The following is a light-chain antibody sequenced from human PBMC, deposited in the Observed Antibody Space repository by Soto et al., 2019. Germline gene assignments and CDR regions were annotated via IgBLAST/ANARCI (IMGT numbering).Light chain of an antibody. V-gene: IGKV3-11*01. Sequence: EIVLTQSPTTLSLSPGERATVSCRASQSVTHYLAWYQQKPGQAPRLLIYDASNRATGIPASFSGSGSGTDFTLTISNLQPEDFAVYYCQQRSKWPPINFGQGTRLEIK. CDR3: QQRSKWPPIN. CDR1: QSVTHY. CDR2: DAS. J-gene: IGKJ5*01.